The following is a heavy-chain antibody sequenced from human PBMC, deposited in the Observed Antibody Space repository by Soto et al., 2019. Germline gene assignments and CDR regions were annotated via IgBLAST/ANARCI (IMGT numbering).Heavy chain of an antibody. Sequence: GGSLRLSCAASGFTFSSYAMSWVRQAPGKGLEWVSAISGSGGSTYYADSVKGRFTTSSDNSKNTLYLQMNSLRAEVTAVYYCAKPPAVQLERRRSFGYYYYMDVWGKGTTVTVSS. CDR1: GFTFSSYA. D-gene: IGHD1-1*01. CDR3: AKPPAVQLERRRSFGYYYYMDV. V-gene: IGHV3-23*01. J-gene: IGHJ6*03. CDR2: ISGSGGST.